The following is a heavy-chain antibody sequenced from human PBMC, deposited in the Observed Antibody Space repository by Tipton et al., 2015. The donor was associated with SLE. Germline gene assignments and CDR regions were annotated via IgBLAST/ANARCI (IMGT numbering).Heavy chain of an antibody. CDR2: ISSIGGST. Sequence: SLRLSCAASGFTFSSYAMHWVRQAPGKGLEYVSAISSIGGSTYYANSVKGRFTISRDNSKNTLYLQMGSLRTEDVAVYYCVRGEYADPLGGFDYWDQGTLVTISS. D-gene: IGHD1-26*01. V-gene: IGHV3-64*01. CDR1: GFTFSSYA. CDR3: VRGEYADPLGGFDY. J-gene: IGHJ4*02.